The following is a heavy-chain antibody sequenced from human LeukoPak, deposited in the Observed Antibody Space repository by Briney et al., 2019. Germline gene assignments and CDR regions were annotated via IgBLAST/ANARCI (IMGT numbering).Heavy chain of an antibody. CDR3: ARDSYSSGWYFPLDYYYYYMDV. CDR2: ISAYNGNT. D-gene: IGHD6-19*01. CDR1: GYTFTSYG. V-gene: IGHV1-18*01. J-gene: IGHJ6*03. Sequence: ASVKVSCKASGYTFTSYGISWVRQAPGQGLEWMGWISAYNGNTNYAQKLQGRVTMTTDTSTSTAYMELRSLRSDDTAVYYRARDSYSSGWYFPLDYYYYYMDVWGKGTTVTVSS.